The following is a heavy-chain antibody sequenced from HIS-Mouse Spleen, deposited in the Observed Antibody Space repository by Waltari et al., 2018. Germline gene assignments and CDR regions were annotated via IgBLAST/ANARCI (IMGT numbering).Heavy chain of an antibody. J-gene: IGHJ4*02. V-gene: IGHV3-33*06. D-gene: IGHD2-8*01. CDR2: IWYDGSNK. Sequence: QVQLVESGGGVVKPGRSLRLSCAASGFPFITYGMHWVRQAPGKGLEWVAVIWYDGSNKYYADSVKGRFTISRDNSKNTLYLQMNSLRAEDTAVYYCAKGGLMVYAIGDYWGQGTLVTVSS. CDR3: AKGGLMVYAIGDY. CDR1: GFPFITYG.